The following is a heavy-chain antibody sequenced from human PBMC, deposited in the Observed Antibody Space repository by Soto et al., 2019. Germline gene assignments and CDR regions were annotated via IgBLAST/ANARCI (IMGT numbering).Heavy chain of an antibody. CDR2: VTGSGGAT. Sequence: GGSLRLSCEPSRFTFSSYAMSWVRQAPGKGLEWVSSVTGSGGATYHAESVKGRFTISRDNAKSTLYLQMNSLRADDTAIYYCAKSSGWYVNNWLDPWGQGTLVTVSS. CDR1: RFTFSSYA. V-gene: IGHV3-23*01. CDR3: AKSSGWYVNNWLDP. J-gene: IGHJ5*02. D-gene: IGHD6-19*01.